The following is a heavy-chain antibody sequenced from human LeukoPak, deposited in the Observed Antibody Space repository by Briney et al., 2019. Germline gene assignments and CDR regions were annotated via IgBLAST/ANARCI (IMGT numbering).Heavy chain of an antibody. CDR2: ISISSSTI. V-gene: IGHV3-48*04. D-gene: IGHD1-14*01. J-gene: IGHJ3*02. CDR3: ARTLRLGTPRAFDI. Sequence: GGSLRLSCAASGFTFTSYSMNWVRQAPGKGLEWVSYISISSSTIYYGDSVKGRFTISRDNAKNSLYLQMNSLRAEDTALYYCARTLRLGTPRAFDIWGRGTMVTVSS. CDR1: GFTFTSYS.